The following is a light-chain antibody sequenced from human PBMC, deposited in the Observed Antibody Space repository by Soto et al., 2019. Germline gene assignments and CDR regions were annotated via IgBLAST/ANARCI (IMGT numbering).Light chain of an antibody. CDR1: QSISIF. J-gene: IGKJ1*01. CDR2: AAS. CDR3: QQSYSTPSWT. Sequence: DIQVTQSPSSLSASVRDRVTITCRASQSISIFLNWYQQKPGKAPKLLIYAASSLHSEVPSRFSGSGSGTDFTLTISSLQPGDFATYYCQQSYSTPSWTFGQGTKVDMK. V-gene: IGKV1-39*01.